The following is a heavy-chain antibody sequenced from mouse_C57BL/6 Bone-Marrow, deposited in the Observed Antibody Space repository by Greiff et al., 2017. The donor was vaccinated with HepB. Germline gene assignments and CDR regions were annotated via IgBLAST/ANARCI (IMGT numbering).Heavy chain of an antibody. CDR3: ARHGIPMDY. V-gene: IGHV5-6*02. J-gene: IGHJ4*01. CDR2: ISSGGSYT. Sequence: DVKVVESGGDLVKPGGSLKLSCAASGFTFSSYGMSWVRQTPDKRLEWVATISSGGSYTYYPDSVKGRFTISRDNAKNTLYLQMSSLKSEDTAMYYCARHGIPMDYWGQGTSVTVSS. CDR1: GFTFSSYG.